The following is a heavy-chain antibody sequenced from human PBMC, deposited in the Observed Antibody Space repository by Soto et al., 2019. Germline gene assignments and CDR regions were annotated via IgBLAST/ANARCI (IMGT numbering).Heavy chain of an antibody. D-gene: IGHD3-22*01. V-gene: IGHV3-30*03. CDR3: SRGTYYPQSSGLHADY. CDR2: ISSDGHHQ. CDR1: GFTFNDYA. Sequence: LRLSCATSGFTFNDYAMYWVRQAPGQGLEWVAMISSDGHHQFYVDNLRGRFTVSRDNSKNTLFLQMNSLRPEDTAVYYCSRGTYYPQSSGLHADYWGPGTVVTVSS. J-gene: IGHJ4*02.